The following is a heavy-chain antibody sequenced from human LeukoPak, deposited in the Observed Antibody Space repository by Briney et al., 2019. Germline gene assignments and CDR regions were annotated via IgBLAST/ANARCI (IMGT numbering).Heavy chain of an antibody. CDR2: LYYDGRT. CDR3: ASSLPGIAVAAL. V-gene: IGHV4-39*01. CDR1: GDSVSSSNYY. Sequence: SETLPLTCTVFGDSVSSSNYYWAWFRQPPGKGLDWVGSLYYDGRTYYSPSLESRVTVSVDTSKNQFALKLTSVTAADTAVYYCASSLPGIAVAALWGQGTLVTVSS. D-gene: IGHD6-19*01. J-gene: IGHJ4*02.